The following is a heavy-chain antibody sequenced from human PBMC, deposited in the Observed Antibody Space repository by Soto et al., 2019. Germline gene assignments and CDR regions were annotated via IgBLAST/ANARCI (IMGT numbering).Heavy chain of an antibody. V-gene: IGHV3-23*05. D-gene: IGHD2-21*02. CDR3: TKRPMCAGDCWYFDD. Sequence: EVRLLESGGGSEQPGGSLRLSCAASGFNFRTYAMYWVRQATGKGLEWVSAIDDGNSAYSADSVKGRFIISRDNSSNTVYLKMDGLRVEDTAIYVGTKRPMCAGDCWYFDDWGQGILVTVSS. CDR2: IDDGNSA. CDR1: GFNFRTYA. J-gene: IGHJ4*02.